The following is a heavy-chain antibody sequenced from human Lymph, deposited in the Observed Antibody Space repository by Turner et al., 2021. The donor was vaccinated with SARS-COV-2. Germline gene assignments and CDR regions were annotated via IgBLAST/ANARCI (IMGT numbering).Heavy chain of an antibody. J-gene: IGHJ4*02. CDR2: RNGSGGST. CDR3: AKDPNWYVLAAVDY. Sequence: EVQLFESGGGLVQPGGSLRLSCAASGFPFSSYAMRWVRQAPGKGLEWVSTRNGSGGSTYDADSVTGRFTISRDNSKNTLYLQMNSLRAEDTAIYYCAKDPNWYVLAAVDYWGQGTLVTVSS. CDR1: GFPFSSYA. V-gene: IGHV3-23*01. D-gene: IGHD1-1*01.